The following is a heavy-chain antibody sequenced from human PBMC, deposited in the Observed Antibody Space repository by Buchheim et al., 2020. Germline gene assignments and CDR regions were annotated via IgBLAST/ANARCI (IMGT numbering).Heavy chain of an antibody. V-gene: IGHV3-66*01. CDR2: IYSGGST. Sequence: EVQLVESGGGLVQPGGSLRLSCAASGFTVSSNYMSWVRQAPGKGLEWVSVIYSGGSTYYADSVKGRFTISRDNSKTTLYLQMNSLRAEDTAVYYCARDSLKYYYDSSGGYFDYWGQGTL. CDR1: GFTVSSNY. D-gene: IGHD3-22*01. CDR3: ARDSLKYYYDSSGGYFDY. J-gene: IGHJ4*02.